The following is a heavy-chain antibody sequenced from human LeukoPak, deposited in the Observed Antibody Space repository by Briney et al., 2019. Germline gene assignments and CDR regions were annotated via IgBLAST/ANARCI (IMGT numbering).Heavy chain of an antibody. Sequence: PSETLPLTCAVYGGSFSGYYWSWIRQPPGKGLEWIGEINHSGSTNYNPSLKSRVTISVDTSKNQFSLKLSSVTAADTAVYYCAREIGSGWYNWFDPWGQGTLVTVSS. CDR2: INHSGST. CDR1: GGSFSGYY. CDR3: AREIGSGWYNWFDP. J-gene: IGHJ5*02. V-gene: IGHV4-34*01. D-gene: IGHD6-19*01.